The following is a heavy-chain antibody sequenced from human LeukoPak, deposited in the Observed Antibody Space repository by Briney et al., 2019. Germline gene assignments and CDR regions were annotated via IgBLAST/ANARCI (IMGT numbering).Heavy chain of an antibody. J-gene: IGHJ4*02. V-gene: IGHV3-9*01. D-gene: IGHD3-10*01. CDR2: ISWNSGSI. Sequence: AGGSLRLSCAASGFTFDDYAMHWVRQAPGKGLEWVSGISWNSGSIGYADSVKGRFTISRDNAKNSLYLQMNSLRAEDTAVYYCARDRGGSGSYYKGGFDYWGQGTLVTVSS. CDR1: GFTFDDYA. CDR3: ARDRGGSGSYYKGGFDY.